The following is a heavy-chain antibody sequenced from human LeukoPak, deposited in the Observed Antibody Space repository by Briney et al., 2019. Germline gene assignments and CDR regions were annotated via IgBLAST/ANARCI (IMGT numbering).Heavy chain of an antibody. Sequence: SETLSLTCNVSGGSISSYYWSWIRQPPGKGLEWIGYIYYSGSTNYNPSLKSRVTISVDTSKNQFSLKLSSVTAADTAVYYCARVRSSSWFDPWGQGTLVTVSS. V-gene: IGHV4-59*01. D-gene: IGHD6-6*01. CDR1: GGSISSYY. CDR2: IYYSGST. CDR3: ARVRSSSWFDP. J-gene: IGHJ5*02.